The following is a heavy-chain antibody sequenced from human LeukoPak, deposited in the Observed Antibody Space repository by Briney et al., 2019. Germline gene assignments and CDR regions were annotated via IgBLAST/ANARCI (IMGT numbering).Heavy chain of an antibody. CDR2: INWNGDST. V-gene: IGHV3-20*04. J-gene: IGHJ4*02. CDR1: GFTFDDYD. Sequence: PGGSLRLSCAASGFTFDDYDMSWVRHAPGKGLEWVSGINWNGDSTGYADSVKGRFTISRGNAKNSLYLQMNSLRAEDTALYYCARRAYSSSWFVFDYWGQGTLVTVSS. CDR3: ARRAYSSSWFVFDY. D-gene: IGHD6-13*01.